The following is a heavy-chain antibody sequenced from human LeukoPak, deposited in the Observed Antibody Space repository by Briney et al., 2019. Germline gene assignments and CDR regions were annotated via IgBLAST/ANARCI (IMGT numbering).Heavy chain of an antibody. J-gene: IGHJ4*02. CDR2: ISGSGST. Sequence: SETLSLTCSVSGDSISRGGDYWTWIRQHPEKGLEWIGYISGSGSTNYNPSLKSRVTISVDTSKNQFSLKLSSVTAADTAVYYCARLSRDGYNYHYWGQGTLVTVSS. CDR1: GDSISRGGDY. D-gene: IGHD5-24*01. CDR3: ARLSRDGYNYHY. V-gene: IGHV4-61*08.